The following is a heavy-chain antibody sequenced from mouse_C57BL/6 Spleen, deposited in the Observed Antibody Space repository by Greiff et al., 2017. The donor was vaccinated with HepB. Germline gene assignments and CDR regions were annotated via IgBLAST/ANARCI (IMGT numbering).Heavy chain of an antibody. CDR1: GYSITSGYY. Sequence: EVKLVESGPGLVKPSQSLSLTCSVTGYSITSGYYWNWIRQFPGNKLEWMGYISYDGSNNYNPSLKNRISITRDTSKNQFFLKLNSVTTEDTATYYCARGNSPWFAYWGQGTLVTVSA. CDR3: ARGNSPWFAY. CDR2: ISYDGSN. J-gene: IGHJ3*01. V-gene: IGHV3-6*01.